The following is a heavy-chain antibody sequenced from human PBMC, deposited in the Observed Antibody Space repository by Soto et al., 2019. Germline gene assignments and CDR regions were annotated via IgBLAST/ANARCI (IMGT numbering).Heavy chain of an antibody. CDR3: AKDPFDILTGYPTNWFDP. CDR2: ISGSGGST. D-gene: IGHD3-9*01. Sequence: EVQLLESGGGLVQPGGSLRLSCAASGFTFSSYAMSWVRQAPGKGLEWVSAISGSGGSTYYADSVKGRFTISRDNSKNTLYLQMSSLRAEDTAVYYCAKDPFDILTGYPTNWFDPWGQGTLVTVSS. CDR1: GFTFSSYA. J-gene: IGHJ5*02. V-gene: IGHV3-23*01.